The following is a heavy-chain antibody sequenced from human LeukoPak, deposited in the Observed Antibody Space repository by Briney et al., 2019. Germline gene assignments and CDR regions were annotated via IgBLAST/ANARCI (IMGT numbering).Heavy chain of an antibody. CDR2: IKQDGSEK. Sequence: GGSLRLSCAASGFTFSSYWMSWARQAPGKGLEWVANIKQDGSEKYYVDSVKGRFTISRDNAKNSLYLQMNSLRAEDTAVYYCARDNDFWSGYYIGPYYFDYWGQGTLVTVSS. V-gene: IGHV3-7*01. J-gene: IGHJ4*02. D-gene: IGHD3-3*01. CDR1: GFTFSSYW. CDR3: ARDNDFWSGYYIGPYYFDY.